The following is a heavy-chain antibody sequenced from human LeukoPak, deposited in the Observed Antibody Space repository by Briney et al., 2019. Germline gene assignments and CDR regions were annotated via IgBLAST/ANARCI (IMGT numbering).Heavy chain of an antibody. J-gene: IGHJ6*03. Sequence: SETLSLTCTVSGDSISGYYWSWIRQPPGKGLEWIGYIYYSGSTNYNPSLKSRVTISLDTSKNQFSLKLSSVTAADTAVYYCARLHADTTLTPYYYYIYVWGKGTMVTVSS. CDR3: ARLHADTTLTPYYYYIYV. CDR2: IYYSGST. D-gene: IGHD5-18*01. V-gene: IGHV4-59*08. CDR1: GDSISGYY.